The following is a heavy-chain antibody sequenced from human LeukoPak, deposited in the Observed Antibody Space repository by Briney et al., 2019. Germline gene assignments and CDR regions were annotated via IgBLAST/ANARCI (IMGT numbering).Heavy chain of an antibody. J-gene: IGHJ6*03. CDR3: ARLAFCTNAVCFSNYYYSMDV. CDR1: GYSFTSYG. Sequence: GESLKISCKGSGYSFTSYGIGWVRQMPGKGLEWMGIIYPDDSDTNFRPSFQGQVTISADKSVSTAYLQWSSLKASDTAMYYCARLAFCTNAVCFSNYYYSMDVWGRGTTVTVSS. V-gene: IGHV5-51*01. CDR2: IYPDDSDT. D-gene: IGHD2-8*01.